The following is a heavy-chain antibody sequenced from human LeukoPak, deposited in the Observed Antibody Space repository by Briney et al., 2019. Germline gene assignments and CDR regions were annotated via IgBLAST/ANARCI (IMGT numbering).Heavy chain of an antibody. D-gene: IGHD5-24*01. CDR2: IYYSGST. V-gene: IGHV4-39*01. J-gene: IGHJ5*02. CDR1: GGSISSSSYY. CDR3: ASHAAEMATICWFGH. Sequence: SETLSLTCTVSGGSISSSSYYWGWIRQPPGKGLEWIGSIYYSGSTYYNPSFESRVTISVDTSKNQFSLKLSSVTAADTAVYYCASHAAEMATICWFGHWGQGTLVAVSS.